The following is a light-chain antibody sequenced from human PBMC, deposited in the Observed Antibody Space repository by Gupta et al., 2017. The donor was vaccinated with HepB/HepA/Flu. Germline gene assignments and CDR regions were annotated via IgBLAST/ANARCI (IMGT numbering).Light chain of an antibody. V-gene: IGKV4-1*01. CDR3: QRDDDIPYT. CDR1: QSILFTSNNKNY. CDR2: WAS. Sequence: DIVMTQSPDSLAVSLGERATISCKSSQSILFTSNNKNYLGWYQQKPGQPLQLLTYWASSRPSGVPDRFSGSGSGTNFTLTISILHAEDVTVYYCQRDDDIPYTFGQGTKLEIK. J-gene: IGKJ2*01.